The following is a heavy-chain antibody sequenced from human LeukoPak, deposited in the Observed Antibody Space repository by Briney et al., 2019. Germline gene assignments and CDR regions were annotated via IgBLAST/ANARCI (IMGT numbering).Heavy chain of an antibody. Sequence: GRSLRLSCAASGFTFSSYGMHWVRQAPGKGLEWVAVISYDGSNKYYADSVKGRFTISRDNSKNTLYLQMNSLRAEDTAVYYCAKDSDYYDSSGYIFDYWGQGTLVTVSS. CDR3: AKDSDYYDSSGYIFDY. CDR2: ISYDGSNK. V-gene: IGHV3-30*18. CDR1: GFTFSSYG. D-gene: IGHD3-22*01. J-gene: IGHJ4*02.